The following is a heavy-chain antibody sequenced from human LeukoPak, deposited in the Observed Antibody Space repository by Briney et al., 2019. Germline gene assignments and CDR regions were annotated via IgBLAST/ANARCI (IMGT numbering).Heavy chain of an antibody. CDR3: AREGLTYYYDSSGSYHGPFRGVLDV. CDR2: TRNQANSYTT. V-gene: IGHV3-72*01. CDR1: GFTFSDHY. Sequence: QAGGSLRLSCAASGFTFSDHYMDWVRQAPGEGLEWIGRTRNQANSYTTEYAASVKGRFTISRDDSKNSLYLQMNSLKTEDTAVYYCAREGLTYYYDSSGSYHGPFRGVLDVWGQGTTVTVSS. J-gene: IGHJ6*02. D-gene: IGHD3-22*01.